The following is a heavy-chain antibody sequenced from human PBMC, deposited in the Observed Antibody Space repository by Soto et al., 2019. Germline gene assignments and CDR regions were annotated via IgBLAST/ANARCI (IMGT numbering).Heavy chain of an antibody. J-gene: IGHJ4*02. Sequence: QVQLQESGPGLVKPSQTLSLTCTVSGGSISSGVYYWSWIGQHPGNGLEWIGYIYYIGSTYYNPSPKRRVTISVDTSENQFSLELSSVTAADMAVYYCARAVLGTVTSYPDYWGQGTLVTVSS. CDR1: GGSISSGVYY. CDR3: ARAVLGTVTSYPDY. D-gene: IGHD4-17*01. CDR2: IYYIGST. V-gene: IGHV4-31*03.